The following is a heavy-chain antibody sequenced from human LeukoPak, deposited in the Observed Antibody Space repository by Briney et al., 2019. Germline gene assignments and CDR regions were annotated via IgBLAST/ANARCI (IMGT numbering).Heavy chain of an antibody. Sequence: GRSLRLSCAASGFTFSSYGMHWVRQAPGKGLEWVAVISYDGSNKYYADSVKGRFTISRDNSKNTLYLQMNSLRAEDTAVYYCAKGYTGYSSSRTDYWGQGTLVTVSS. V-gene: IGHV3-30*18. J-gene: IGHJ4*02. CDR2: ISYDGSNK. CDR1: GFTFSSYG. D-gene: IGHD6-13*01. CDR3: AKGYTGYSSSRTDY.